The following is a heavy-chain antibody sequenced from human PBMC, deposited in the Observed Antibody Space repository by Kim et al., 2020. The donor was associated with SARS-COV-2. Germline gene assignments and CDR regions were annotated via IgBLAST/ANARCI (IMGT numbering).Heavy chain of an antibody. J-gene: IGHJ6*02. V-gene: IGHV1-69*04. CDR3: ARDLGPHYYYYGMDV. CDR2: IIPILGIA. Sequence: SVKVSCKASGGTFSSYAISWVRQAPGQGLEWMGRIIPILGIANYAQKFQGRVTITAAKSTSTAYMELSSLRSEDTAVYYCARDLGPHYYYYGMDVWGQGTTVTVSS. D-gene: IGHD7-27*01. CDR1: GGTFSSYA.